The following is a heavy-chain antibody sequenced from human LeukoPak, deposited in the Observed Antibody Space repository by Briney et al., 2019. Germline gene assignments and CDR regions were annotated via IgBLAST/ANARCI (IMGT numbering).Heavy chain of an antibody. CDR1: GFTFSSYA. CDR2: ISGSGGST. J-gene: IGHJ3*02. V-gene: IGHV3-23*01. Sequence: GGSLRLSCAASGFTFSSYAMSWVRQAPGKGLEWVSAISGSGGSTDYADSVKGRFTISRDNSKNTLYLQMNSLRAEGTAVYYCAKDRLEYYDIRALDAFDIWGQGTMVTVSS. D-gene: IGHD3-3*01. CDR3: AKDRLEYYDIRALDAFDI.